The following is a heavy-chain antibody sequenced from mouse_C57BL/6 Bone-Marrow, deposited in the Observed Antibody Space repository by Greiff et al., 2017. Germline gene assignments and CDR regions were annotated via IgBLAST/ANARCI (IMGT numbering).Heavy chain of an antibody. CDR3: ARDSSGPCDY. CDR1: GYTFTSYW. J-gene: IGHJ2*01. V-gene: IGHV1-55*01. Sequence: VQLQQPGAELVKPGASVKMSCKASGYTFTSYWITWVKQRPGQGLEWIGDIYPGSGSTNYNAKFKSKATLTGDTSSSTAYMQLSSLTSEYSAVYYCARDSSGPCDYWGQGTTLTVSS. D-gene: IGHD3-2*02. CDR2: IYPGSGST.